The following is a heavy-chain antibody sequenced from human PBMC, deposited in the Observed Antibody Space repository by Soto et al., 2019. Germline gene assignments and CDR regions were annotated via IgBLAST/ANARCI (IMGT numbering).Heavy chain of an antibody. J-gene: IGHJ4*02. CDR2: IGRTGDT. V-gene: IGHV3-13*01. Sequence: LSLSCAASGFTFSSYDIYWVRQGTGKGLEWVSTIGRTGDTNYSDSVKGRFTLSRENAERSSYLQMNSLRDGDTAVYYCARNGGGLDYWGRGTLVTVSS. CDR3: ARNGGGLDY. D-gene: IGHD2-21*01. CDR1: GFTFSSYD.